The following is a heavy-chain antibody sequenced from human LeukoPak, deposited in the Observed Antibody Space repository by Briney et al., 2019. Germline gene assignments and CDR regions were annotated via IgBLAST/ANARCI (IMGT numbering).Heavy chain of an antibody. CDR2: IIPILGIA. Sequence: ASVKVSCKASGGTFSSYAISWLRQAPGQGLEWMGRIIPILGIANYAQKFQGRVTITADKSTSTAYMELSSLRSEDTAVYYCARDPFMDNWFDPWGQGTLVTVSS. J-gene: IGHJ5*02. CDR1: GGTFSSYA. V-gene: IGHV1-69*04. CDR3: ARDPFMDNWFDP.